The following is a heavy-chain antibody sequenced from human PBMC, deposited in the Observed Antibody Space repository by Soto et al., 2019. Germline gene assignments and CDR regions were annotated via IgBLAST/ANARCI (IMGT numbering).Heavy chain of an antibody. CDR2: IDPSDSYN. CDR1: GYPFPSYW. Sequence: GESLKISCKCVGYPFPSYWITWVRQMPGNGLEWMGRIDPSDSYNNYSPSFQGHVTISADKSIRTAYLQWSSLKASDTAMYYCARGYDSSGYFAFDIWGQGTKVTVSS. J-gene: IGHJ3*02. V-gene: IGHV5-10-1*01. CDR3: ARGYDSSGYFAFDI. D-gene: IGHD3-22*01.